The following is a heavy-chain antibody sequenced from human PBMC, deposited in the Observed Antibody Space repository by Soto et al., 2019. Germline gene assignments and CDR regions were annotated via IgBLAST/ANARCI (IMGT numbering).Heavy chain of an antibody. J-gene: IGHJ6*02. CDR2: INPNRGGT. Sequence: ASVKVSCKASGYTFTGYYMHWVRQAPGQGLEWMGWINPNRGGTNYAQKFQGWVTMSRDTSISTAYMELSRLRSDDTAVYYCARAIRNCSGGSCYPGDYFYYGMDIWGQGTTVTVSS. V-gene: IGHV1-2*04. CDR3: ARAIRNCSGGSCYPGDYFYYGMDI. D-gene: IGHD2-15*01. CDR1: GYTFTGYY.